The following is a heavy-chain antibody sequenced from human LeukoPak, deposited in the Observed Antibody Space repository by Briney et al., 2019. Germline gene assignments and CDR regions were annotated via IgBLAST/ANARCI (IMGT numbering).Heavy chain of an antibody. D-gene: IGHD3-10*01. J-gene: IGHJ4*02. CDR1: GGSISSGSYY. CDR2: VYYSGST. V-gene: IGHV4-61*10. Sequence: PSQTLSLTCTVSGGSISSGSYYWSWIRQPGGKGLEWIGYVYYSGSTNYNPSLKSRVTISVDTSKNKFTLKLNSVTAADTAVYYCARSELLWFGGVNSGFDYWGQGTLVTVSS. CDR3: ARSELLWFGGVNSGFDY.